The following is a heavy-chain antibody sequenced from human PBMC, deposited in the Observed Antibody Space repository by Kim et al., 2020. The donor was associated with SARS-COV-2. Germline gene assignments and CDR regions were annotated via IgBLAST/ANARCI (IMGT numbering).Heavy chain of an antibody. J-gene: IGHJ6*02. CDR3: ARVYLVAARRRTGDYGMDV. V-gene: IGHV3-30-3*01. CDR2: ISYDGSNK. CDR1: GFTFSSYA. Sequence: GGSLRLSCAASGFTFSSYAMHWVRQAPGKGLEWVAVISYDGSNKYYADSVKGRFTISRDNSKNTLYLQMNSLRAEDTAVYYCARVYLVAARRRTGDYGMDVWGQGTTVTVSS. D-gene: IGHD6-6*01.